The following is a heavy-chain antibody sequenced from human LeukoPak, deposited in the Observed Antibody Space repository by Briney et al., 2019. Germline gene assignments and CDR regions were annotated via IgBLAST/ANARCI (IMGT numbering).Heavy chain of an antibody. D-gene: IGHD3-22*01. CDR3: AKDAYYYDGSGLGLSFDI. J-gene: IGHJ3*02. CDR1: GFTFNSYT. Sequence: SGGSLRLSCAASGFTFNSYTMSWVRQAPGKGLQWVSGASGSGDSTWYADSVKGRFTISRDNSKSTLYLQMNSLRAEDTAVYYCAKDAYYYDGSGLGLSFDIWGQGTMVTVSS. V-gene: IGHV3-23*01. CDR2: ASGSGDST.